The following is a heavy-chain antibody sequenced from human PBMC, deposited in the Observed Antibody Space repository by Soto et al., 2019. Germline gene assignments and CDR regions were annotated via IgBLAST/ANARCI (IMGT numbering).Heavy chain of an antibody. CDR1: GGSISSYY. CDR2: IYYSGST. Sequence: SETLSLTCTVSGGSISSYYWSWIRQPPGKGLEWIGYIYYSGSTNYNPSLKSRVTISVDTSKNQFSLKLSSVTAADTAVYYCARGGHYDILTGYSYYFDYWGQGTLVTVS. V-gene: IGHV4-59*01. CDR3: ARGGHYDILTGYSYYFDY. J-gene: IGHJ4*02. D-gene: IGHD3-9*01.